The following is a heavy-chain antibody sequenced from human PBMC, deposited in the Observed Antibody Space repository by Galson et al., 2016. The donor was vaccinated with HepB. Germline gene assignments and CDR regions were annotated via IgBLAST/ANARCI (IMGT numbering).Heavy chain of an antibody. Sequence: SLRLSCAASGFIVNNNYMNWVRQAPGKGLEWVSVIYSDGSTYYADSVKGRFTISGDNSKNMLYLQMNTLGAEDTAVYYCARDPYYYDSRGYTTGFDVWGQGTMVTISS. CDR2: IYSDGST. J-gene: IGHJ3*01. V-gene: IGHV3-53*01. CDR3: ARDPYYYDSRGYTTGFDV. CDR1: GFIVNNNY. D-gene: IGHD3-22*01.